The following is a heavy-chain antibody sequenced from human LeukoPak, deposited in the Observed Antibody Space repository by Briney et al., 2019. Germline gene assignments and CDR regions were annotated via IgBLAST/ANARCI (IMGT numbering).Heavy chain of an antibody. Sequence: GASVKVSCKASGYTFTTYAMNWVRQAPGQGLEWMGYINAAVGNPTYAQDFTGRFLFSVDTSVSTAYLQWSSLKASDTAMYYCARHPRLAVRYFDYWGQGTLVTVSS. CDR1: GYTFTTYA. CDR2: INAAVGNP. CDR3: ARHPRLAVRYFDY. D-gene: IGHD6-19*01. J-gene: IGHJ4*02. V-gene: IGHV7-4-1*02.